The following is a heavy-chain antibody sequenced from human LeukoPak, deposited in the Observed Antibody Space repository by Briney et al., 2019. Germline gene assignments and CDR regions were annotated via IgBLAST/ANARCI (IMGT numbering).Heavy chain of an antibody. CDR1: GFTFSSYG. Sequence: GGSLRLSCAASGFTFSSYGMHWVRQAPGKGLEWVADIWYDGSNKYYADSVKGRFTISRDNSKNTLYLQMNSLRAEDTAVYYCARDQNGYSPYSSSWFDPWGQGTLVTVSS. D-gene: IGHD6-13*01. V-gene: IGHV3-33*01. CDR2: IWYDGSNK. CDR3: ARDQNGYSPYSSSWFDP. J-gene: IGHJ5*02.